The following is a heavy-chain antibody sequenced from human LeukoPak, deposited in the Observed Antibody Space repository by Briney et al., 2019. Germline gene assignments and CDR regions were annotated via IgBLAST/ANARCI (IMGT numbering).Heavy chain of an antibody. D-gene: IGHD6-19*01. CDR3: ARDFGSSGWYSEAYYYYGMDV. V-gene: IGHV3-21*01. Sequence: GGSLRLSCAASGFTFSSYSMNWVRQAPGKGLEWVSSISSSSSYIYYADSVKGRFTISRDNAKNSLYLQMNSLRAEDTAVYYCARDFGSSGWYSEAYYYYGMDVWGQGTTVTVSS. J-gene: IGHJ6*02. CDR2: ISSSSSYI. CDR1: GFTFSSYS.